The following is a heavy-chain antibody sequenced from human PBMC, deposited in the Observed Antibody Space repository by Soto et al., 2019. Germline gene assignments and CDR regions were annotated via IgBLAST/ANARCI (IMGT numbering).Heavy chain of an antibody. CDR1: GGTFSSYA. Sequence: QVQLVQSGAEVKKPGSSVKVSCKASGGTFSSYAISWVRQAPGQGLEWMGGIIPIFGTANYAQKFQGRVTITADESSSTAYRALSSLRSEDTAVYYCARHVPAAGYYYGMDVWGQGTTVTVSS. J-gene: IGHJ6*02. V-gene: IGHV1-69*12. D-gene: IGHD2-2*01. CDR2: IIPIFGTA. CDR3: ARHVPAAGYYYGMDV.